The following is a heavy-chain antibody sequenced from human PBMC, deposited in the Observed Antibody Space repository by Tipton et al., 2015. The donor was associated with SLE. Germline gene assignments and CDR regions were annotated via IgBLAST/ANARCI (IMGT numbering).Heavy chain of an antibody. CDR3: ARAPGLDRDYYYYYYMDV. CDR2: INHSGGT. V-gene: IGHV4-34*01. CDR1: GGSFSDYF. D-gene: IGHD3/OR15-3a*01. J-gene: IGHJ6*03. Sequence: TLSLTCTVYGGSFSDYFWSWIRQPPGKGLEWIGEINHSGGTNYNPSLKSRVTISVDTSKNQFSLKLSSVTAADTAVYYCARAPGLDRDYYYYYYMDVWGKGTTVTVSS.